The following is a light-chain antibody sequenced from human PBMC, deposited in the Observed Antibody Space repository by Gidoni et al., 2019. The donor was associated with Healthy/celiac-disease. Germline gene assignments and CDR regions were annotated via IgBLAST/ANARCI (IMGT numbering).Light chain of an antibody. CDR3: MQALQTVYT. V-gene: IGKV2-28*01. CDR2: LGS. J-gene: IGKJ2*01. CDR1: QSLLHRNGYNY. Sequence: DIVMTQSPLSLPVTPGEPASISCRSSQSLLHRNGYNYLDWYLQKPGQSPQLLIYLGSTRASGVPDRFSGSGSGTDFTLKISRVEAEDVGVYYCMQALQTVYTFGQGTKLEIK.